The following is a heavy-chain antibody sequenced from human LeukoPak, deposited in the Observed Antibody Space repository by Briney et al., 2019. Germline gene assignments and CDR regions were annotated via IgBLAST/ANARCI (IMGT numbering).Heavy chain of an antibody. D-gene: IGHD4-17*01. Sequence: SETLSLTCAVCGGSFSGYYWSWIRQPPGKGLEWIGEINHSGSTNYNPSLKSRVAISVDTSKNQFPLKLSSVTAADTAVYYCARGDTVTTERNGRYFDLWGRGTLVTVSS. CDR1: GGSFSGYY. V-gene: IGHV4-34*01. CDR3: ARGDTVTTERNGRYFDL. CDR2: INHSGST. J-gene: IGHJ2*01.